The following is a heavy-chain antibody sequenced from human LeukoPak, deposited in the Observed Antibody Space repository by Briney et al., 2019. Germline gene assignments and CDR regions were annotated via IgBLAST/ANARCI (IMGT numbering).Heavy chain of an antibody. Sequence: SETLSLTCAVSGDSINSFYWSWIRQPPGKGLEWIGYVFHTGDTNSHPSLKSRVTVSLDTSTSQVSLRLTSVTAADTAVYYCARHPFATPFDHWGRGILVTVSS. CDR1: GDSINSFY. V-gene: IGHV4-59*08. D-gene: IGHD2-15*01. CDR3: ARHPFATPFDH. CDR2: VFHTGDT. J-gene: IGHJ4*02.